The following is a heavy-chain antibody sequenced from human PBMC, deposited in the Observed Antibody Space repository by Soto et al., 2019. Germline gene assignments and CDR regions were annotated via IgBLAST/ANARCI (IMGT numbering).Heavy chain of an antibody. CDR2: IYWDDDK. D-gene: IGHD6-19*01. J-gene: IGHJ4*02. CDR3: AHSGGSGWFPQIDY. Sequence: QITLKESGPTLVKPTQTLTLTCTFSGFSLSTSGVGVGWIRQPPGKALEWLALIYWDDDKRYSPSLKSRLTITKDTSQNQVGLTMTNMDPVDTATYYCAHSGGSGWFPQIDYWGQGTLVTVSS. CDR1: GFSLSTSGVG. V-gene: IGHV2-5*02.